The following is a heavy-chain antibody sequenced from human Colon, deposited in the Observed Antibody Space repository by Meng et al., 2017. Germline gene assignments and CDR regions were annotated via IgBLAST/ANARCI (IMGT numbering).Heavy chain of an antibody. Sequence: HVQLQVSGPGLVKPSETLSLTCAVSGGSISRSDWWSWVRQPPGKGLEWIGETSHSGSTNYSPSLKSRVTISLDKSKNQLSLKLNSVTAADTAVYYCASSDYYRSDYWGQGTLVTVSS. V-gene: IGHV4-4*02. CDR2: TSHSGST. J-gene: IGHJ4*02. D-gene: IGHD3-22*01. CDR1: GGSISRSDW. CDR3: ASSDYYRSDY.